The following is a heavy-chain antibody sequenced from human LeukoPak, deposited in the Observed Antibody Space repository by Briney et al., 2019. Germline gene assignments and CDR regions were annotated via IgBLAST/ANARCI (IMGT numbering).Heavy chain of an antibody. V-gene: IGHV3-11*01. CDR1: GFTFSDYY. D-gene: IGHD6-19*01. CDR2: ISSSGSTI. CDR3: ARDQAYSSGKYYFDY. J-gene: IGHJ4*02. Sequence: GGSLRLSCAASGFTFSDYYMSWIRQAPGKGLEWVSYISSSGSTIYYADSVKGRFTISRDNAKNSLYLQMNSLRAEDTAVYYCARDQAYSSGKYYFDYWGQGTLVTVSS.